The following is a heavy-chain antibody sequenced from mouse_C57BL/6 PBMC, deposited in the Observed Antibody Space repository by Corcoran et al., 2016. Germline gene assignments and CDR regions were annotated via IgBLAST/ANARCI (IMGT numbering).Heavy chain of an antibody. CDR3: ARGLPLAY. CDR2: IYPGSGNT. D-gene: IGHD2-2*01. J-gene: IGHJ3*01. CDR1: GYTCTDYY. Sequence: QVQLKQSGAELVRPGASVKLSCKASGYTCTDYYINWVKQRPGQGLEWIARIYPGSGNTYYNEKFKGKATLTAEKSSSTAYMQLSSLTSEDSAVYFCARGLPLAYWGQGTLVTVSA. V-gene: IGHV1-76*01.